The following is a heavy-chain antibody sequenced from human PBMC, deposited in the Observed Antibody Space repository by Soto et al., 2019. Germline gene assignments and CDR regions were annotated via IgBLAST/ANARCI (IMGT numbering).Heavy chain of an antibody. J-gene: IGHJ4*02. V-gene: IGHV1-3*01. CDR3: ARNGVGTYRFDY. Sequence: QVQLVQSGAEVKKPGASVKVSCKASGYTFTSYAMHWVRQAPGQRLEWMGWIHAGNGNTKYSQNFQGRVTLTRDTSASTAYMELSSLRSEDTAVYYWARNGVGTYRFDYWGQGTLFTVSS. CDR1: GYTFTSYA. D-gene: IGHD1-1*01. CDR2: IHAGNGNT.